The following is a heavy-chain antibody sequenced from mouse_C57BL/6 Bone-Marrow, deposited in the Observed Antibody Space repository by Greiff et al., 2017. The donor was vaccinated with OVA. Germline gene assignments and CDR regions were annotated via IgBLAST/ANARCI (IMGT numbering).Heavy chain of an antibody. Sequence: EVKVVESVAELVRPGASVKLSCTASGFNIKNTYMHWVKQRPEQGLEWIGRIDPANGNTKYAPKFQGKATITADTSSNTAYLQLSSLTSEDTAIYYCAVSYTTVGGEYFDVWGTGTTVTVSS. CDR2: IDPANGNT. D-gene: IGHD1-1*01. V-gene: IGHV14-3*01. CDR3: AVSYTTVGGEYFDV. J-gene: IGHJ1*03. CDR1: GFNIKNTY.